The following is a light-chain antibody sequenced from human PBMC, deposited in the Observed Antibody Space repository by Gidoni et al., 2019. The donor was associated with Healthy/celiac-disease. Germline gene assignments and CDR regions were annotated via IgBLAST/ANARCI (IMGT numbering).Light chain of an antibody. CDR3: QSYDSSLSQVV. J-gene: IGLJ2*01. Sequence: QSVLTQPPSVSWAPGQRVTISCTGSSSTIGAGYDVHWYQQLPGTAPKLLIYGNSNRPSGVPDRFSGSKSGTSASLAITGLQAEDEADYYCQSYDSSLSQVVFGGGTKLTVL. CDR2: GNS. V-gene: IGLV1-40*01. CDR1: SSTIGAGYD.